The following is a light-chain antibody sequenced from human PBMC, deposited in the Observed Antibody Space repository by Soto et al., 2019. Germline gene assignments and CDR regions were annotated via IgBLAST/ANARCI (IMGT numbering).Light chain of an antibody. Sequence: EIVLTQCPGTLSLSPGERATLSCRASQSVSSSYLAWYQQKPGQAPRLLIYGASSRATGIPDRFSGSGSGTDFTLTISRLEPEDFAVYYCQQYGSSLFTFGPGTKVDI. CDR1: QSVSSSY. J-gene: IGKJ3*01. CDR3: QQYGSSLFT. V-gene: IGKV3-20*01. CDR2: GAS.